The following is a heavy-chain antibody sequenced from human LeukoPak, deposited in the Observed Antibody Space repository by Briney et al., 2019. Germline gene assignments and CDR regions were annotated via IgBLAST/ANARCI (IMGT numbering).Heavy chain of an antibody. J-gene: IGHJ3*02. CDR1: GFNFSNYA. CDR3: ANGRRWTGVAFDI. Sequence: GGSLRLSCAASGFNFSNYAMNWVRQTPGKGLEWVSTISGSGDTTFYADSVKGRFTFSRDNSKDTLYLQMNSLRADDTAVYYCANGRRWTGVAFDIWGQGTMVTVSS. D-gene: IGHD3/OR15-3a*01. V-gene: IGHV3-23*01. CDR2: ISGSGDTT.